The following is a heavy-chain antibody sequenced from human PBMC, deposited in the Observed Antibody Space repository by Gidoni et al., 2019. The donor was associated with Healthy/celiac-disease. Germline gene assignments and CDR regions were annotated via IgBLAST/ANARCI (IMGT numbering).Heavy chain of an antibody. Sequence: QVQLVESGGGVVQPGRSLRLSCAASGFTFSSYGMHWVRQAPGKGLEWVAVIWYDGSNKYYADSVKGRFTISRDNSKNTLYLQMNSLRAEDTAVYYCARDVYYYDSSGYYPFYYGMDVWGQGTTVTVSS. V-gene: IGHV3-33*01. CDR3: ARDVYYYDSSGYYPFYYGMDV. CDR2: IWYDGSNK. CDR1: GFTFSSYG. J-gene: IGHJ6*02. D-gene: IGHD3-22*01.